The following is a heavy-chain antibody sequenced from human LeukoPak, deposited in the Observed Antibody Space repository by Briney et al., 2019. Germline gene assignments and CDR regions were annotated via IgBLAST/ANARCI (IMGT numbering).Heavy chain of an antibody. CDR1: EFTFSRYW. CDR3: AELGITMIGGV. D-gene: IGHD3-10*02. CDR2: IKEDGSRK. J-gene: IGHJ6*04. V-gene: IGHV3-7*01. Sequence: GGSLRLSCAASEFTFSRYWMSWVRQAPGRGLEWVGNIKEDGSRKYYADSVKGRFTIPRDNAKNSLYLQINSLRAEDTAVYYCAELGITMIGGVWGKGTTVTISS.